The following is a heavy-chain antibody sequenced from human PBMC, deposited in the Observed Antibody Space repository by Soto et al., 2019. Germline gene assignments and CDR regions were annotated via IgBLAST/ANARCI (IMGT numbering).Heavy chain of an antibody. CDR1: GGSISSGGYY. CDR2: IYYSGST. J-gene: IGHJ6*02. CDR3: ARDRGSGPDAYYYYGMDV. Sequence: SETLSLTCTVSGGSISSGGYYWSWIRQHPGKGLEWIGYIYYSGSTYYNPSLKSRVTISVDTSKNQFSLKLSSVTAADTAVYYCARDRGSGPDAYYYYGMDVWGQGTSVTVSS. V-gene: IGHV4-31*03. D-gene: IGHD6-19*01.